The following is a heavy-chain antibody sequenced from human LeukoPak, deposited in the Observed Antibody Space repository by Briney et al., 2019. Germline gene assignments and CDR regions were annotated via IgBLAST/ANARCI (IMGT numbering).Heavy chain of an antibody. D-gene: IGHD5-24*01. J-gene: IGHJ4*02. Sequence: KPGGSLRLSCAASGFTFSSYSMNWVRQAPGKVLEWVSSISSRSSNLYYADSVKGRFTISRDNAKNSLYLQMNSLRAEDTALYYCARDGGVDGYNSYFDYWGQGTLVTVSS. CDR3: ARDGGVDGYNSYFDY. CDR2: ISSRSSNL. V-gene: IGHV3-21*01. CDR1: GFTFSSYS.